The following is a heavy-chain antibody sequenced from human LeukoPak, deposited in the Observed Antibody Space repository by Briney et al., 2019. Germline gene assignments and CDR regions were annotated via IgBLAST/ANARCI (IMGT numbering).Heavy chain of an antibody. CDR2: INHSGST. CDR3: AWDSAGYSSGWYGD. CDR1: GYSISSGYY. D-gene: IGHD6-19*01. V-gene: IGHV4-38-2*02. J-gene: IGHJ4*02. Sequence: SETLSLTCTVSGYSISSGYYWSWIRQPPGKGLEWIGEINHSGSTNYNPSLKSRVTISVDTSKNQFSLKLSSVTAADTAVYYCAWDSAGYSSGWYGDWGQGTLVTVSS.